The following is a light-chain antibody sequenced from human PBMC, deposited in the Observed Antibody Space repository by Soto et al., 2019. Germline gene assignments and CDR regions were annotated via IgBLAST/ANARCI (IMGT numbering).Light chain of an antibody. CDR3: SSYTSSSTLYV. CDR1: SSDVGGYNY. Sequence: QSARTRPASVSGSPGQSIVISCPGASSDVGGYNYVSWYQQHPGKAPKLMIYDVSNRPSGVSNRFSGSKSGNTASLTISGLQAEDEADYYCSSYTSSSTLYVFGPGTKVTVL. V-gene: IGLV2-14*01. CDR2: DVS. J-gene: IGLJ1*01.